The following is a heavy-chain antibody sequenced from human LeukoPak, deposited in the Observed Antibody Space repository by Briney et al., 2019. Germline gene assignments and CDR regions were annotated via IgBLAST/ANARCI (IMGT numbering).Heavy chain of an antibody. Sequence: PGGSLRLSCAASGFTFINAWMAWVRQAPGKGLEWIGEINHSGSTNYNPSLKSRVTISVDTSKNQFSLKLSSVTAADTAVYYCARGGGTLDPWGQGTLVTVSS. J-gene: IGHJ5*02. CDR1: GFTFINAW. CDR2: INHSGST. D-gene: IGHD1-1*01. CDR3: ARGGGTLDP. V-gene: IGHV4-34*01.